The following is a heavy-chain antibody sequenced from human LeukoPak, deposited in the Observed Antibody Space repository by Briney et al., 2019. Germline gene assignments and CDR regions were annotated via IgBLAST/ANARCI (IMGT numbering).Heavy chain of an antibody. Sequence: ASVKVSCKASGYTFTSYYIHWVRQAPGQGLGWMGVINPSGGGTSYAHKFQSRGTMPRDTSTTTVYMDLRSLRSEDTAVYFCARDMLAVPSNWFDPWGQETLVTVSS. CDR2: INPSGGGT. CDR1: GYTFTSYY. CDR3: ARDMLAVPSNWFDP. D-gene: IGHD2-8*01. V-gene: IGHV1-46*01. J-gene: IGHJ5*02.